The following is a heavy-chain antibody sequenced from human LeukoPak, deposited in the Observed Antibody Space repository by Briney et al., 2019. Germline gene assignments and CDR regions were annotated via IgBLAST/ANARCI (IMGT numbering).Heavy chain of an antibody. D-gene: IGHD5-24*01. Sequence: SETLSLTCSVSGGSISSYYWSWFLQPPGRGLEWWGYMYYSGSTNYNPSLKSRVTISVDTSKNQFSLKLSSVTAADTAVYYCARDNRDGYIGDYFDYWGQGTLVTVSS. CDR2: MYYSGST. CDR1: GGSISSYY. CDR3: ARDNRDGYIGDYFDY. V-gene: IGHV4-59*01. J-gene: IGHJ4*02.